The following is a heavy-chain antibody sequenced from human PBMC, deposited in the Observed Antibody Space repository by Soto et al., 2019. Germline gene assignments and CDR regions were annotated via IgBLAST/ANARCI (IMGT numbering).Heavy chain of an antibody. V-gene: IGHV3-23*01. CDR3: AIYREQLD. D-gene: IGHD6-13*01. Sequence: EVQLLESGGGLVQPGGSLRLSCAASGFSSSSYAMSWVRQAPGKGLEWVSAISGGGTSTYYADSVKGRFTISRDNSKNTLYLQMCSLRAEDTAVYYCAIYREQLDWGQGTLVTVSS. CDR2: ISGGGTST. J-gene: IGHJ4*02. CDR1: GFSSSSYA.